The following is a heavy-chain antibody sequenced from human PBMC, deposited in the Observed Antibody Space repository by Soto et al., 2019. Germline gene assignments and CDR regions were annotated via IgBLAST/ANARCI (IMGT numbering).Heavy chain of an antibody. D-gene: IGHD3-22*01. CDR1: GYTFTSYG. CDR2: INPCGGST. CDR3: ARAITMIVGYNWFDP. V-gene: IGHV1-46*01. J-gene: IGHJ5*02. Sequence: GASVKVSCKASGYTFTSYGISWVRQAPGQGLEWMGRINPCGGSTSYVQKFQGRVTMTRDTSMSTVYMELSSLRSEVTAVYYCARAITMIVGYNWFDPWGQGTLVTVSS.